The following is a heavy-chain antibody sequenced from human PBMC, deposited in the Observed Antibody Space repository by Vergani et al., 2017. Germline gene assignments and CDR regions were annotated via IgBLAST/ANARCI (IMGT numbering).Heavy chain of an antibody. CDR3: ARDIYIVVVPAAKGGDAFDI. Sequence: QVQLVQSGAEVKKPGASVKVSCKASGYTFTGYYMHWVRQAPGXGLEWMGWINPNSGGTNYAQKFQGRVTMTRDTSISTAYMELSRLRSDDTAVYYCARDIYIVVVPAAKGGDAFDIWGQGTMVTVSS. CDR1: GYTFTGYY. J-gene: IGHJ3*02. CDR2: INPNSGGT. D-gene: IGHD2-2*01. V-gene: IGHV1-2*02.